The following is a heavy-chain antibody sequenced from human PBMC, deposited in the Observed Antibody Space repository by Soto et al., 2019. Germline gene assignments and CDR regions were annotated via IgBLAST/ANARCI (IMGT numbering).Heavy chain of an antibody. D-gene: IGHD4-17*01. CDR3: ARGGYGDAAYFDY. J-gene: IGHJ4*02. CDR2: INHSGST. Sequence: SETLSLTCAVYGGSFSGYYWSWTRQPPGNGLEWIGEINHSGSTNYDPSLKSRVTISVDTSKNQFSLKLSSVTAADTAVYYCARGGYGDAAYFDYWGQGTLVTVSS. CDR1: GGSFSGYY. V-gene: IGHV4-34*01.